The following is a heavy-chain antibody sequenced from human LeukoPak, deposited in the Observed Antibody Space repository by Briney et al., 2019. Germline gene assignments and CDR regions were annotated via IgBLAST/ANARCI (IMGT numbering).Heavy chain of an antibody. Sequence: ASVTVSCKASRYTFTSYDINWVRQAAGQGLEWMGWMNPNSGNTGYAQMLQGRVTMTRNTSISTAYMELSSLRSEDTVVYYCASTIKGEPFYGMDVWGQGTTVTVSS. J-gene: IGHJ6*02. CDR1: RYTFTSYD. CDR3: ASTIKGEPFYGMDV. CDR2: MNPNSGNT. D-gene: IGHD3-16*01. V-gene: IGHV1-8*01.